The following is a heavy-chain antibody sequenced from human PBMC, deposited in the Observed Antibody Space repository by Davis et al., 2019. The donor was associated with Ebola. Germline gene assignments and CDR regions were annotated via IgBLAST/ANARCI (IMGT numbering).Heavy chain of an antibody. J-gene: IGHJ5*02. D-gene: IGHD5-18*01. V-gene: IGHV4-61*01. CDR2: IYNSVNS. Sequence: MPSETLSLTCTVSGGYVSSPTYYWNWIRQPPGKGLEWIGHIYNSVNSNYSPSLRSRVTISADTSKNQFSLQLSSVTAADTAVYYCARGQLWLLTWFDPWGQGTLVTVSS. CDR3: ARGQLWLLTWFDP. CDR1: GGYVSSPTYY.